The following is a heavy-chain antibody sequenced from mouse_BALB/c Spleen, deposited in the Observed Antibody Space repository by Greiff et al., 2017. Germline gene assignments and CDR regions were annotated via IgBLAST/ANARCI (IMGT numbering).Heavy chain of an antibody. CDR2: ISNLAYSI. CDR1: GFTFSDYG. V-gene: IGHV5-15*02. CDR3: ARSDPRFAY. J-gene: IGHJ2*01. Sequence: EVKLVESGGGLVQPGGSRKLSCAASGFTFSDYGMAWVRQAPGKGPEWVAFISNLAYSIYYADTVTGRFTISRENAKNTLYLEMSSLRSEDTAMYYCARSDPRFAYWGQGTTLTVSS.